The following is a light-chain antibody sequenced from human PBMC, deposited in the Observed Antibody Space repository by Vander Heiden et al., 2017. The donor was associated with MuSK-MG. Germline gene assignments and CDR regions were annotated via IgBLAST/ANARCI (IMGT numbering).Light chain of an antibody. CDR3: QQSYSTFT. V-gene: IGKV1-39*01. Sequence: VGDRVTITCRASQTISTYLNWYQHKPGKAPKLLIYAASSLQSGVPARFSGRGSGTEFTLTSSSLQPEDLATYFWQQSYSTFTFGHGTKVDIK. J-gene: IGKJ3*01. CDR1: QTISTY. CDR2: AAS.